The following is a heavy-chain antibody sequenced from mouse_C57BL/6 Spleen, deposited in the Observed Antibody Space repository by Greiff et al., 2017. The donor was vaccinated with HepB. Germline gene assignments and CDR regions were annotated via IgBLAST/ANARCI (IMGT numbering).Heavy chain of an antibody. CDR3: ARESEGSGYYAMDY. J-gene: IGHJ4*01. D-gene: IGHD3-2*02. V-gene: IGHV5-4*01. Sequence: EVKVVESGGGLVKPGGSLKLSCAASGFTFSSYAMSWVRQTPEKRLEWVATISDGGSYTYYPDNVKGRFTISRDNAKNNLYLQMSHLKSEDTAMYYCARESEGSGYYAMDYWGQGTSVTVSS. CDR2: ISDGGSYT. CDR1: GFTFSSYA.